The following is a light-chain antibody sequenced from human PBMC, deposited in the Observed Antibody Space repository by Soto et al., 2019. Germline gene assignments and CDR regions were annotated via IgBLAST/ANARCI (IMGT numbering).Light chain of an antibody. CDR2: GAS. V-gene: IGKV3-15*01. J-gene: IGKJ2*01. CDR1: QSVSSN. Sequence: EIVMTQSPATLSVSPGERATLSCRASQSVSSNLAWYQQKPGQAPRLLIYGASTRATGIPARFSGSGSGTEFTLTISSLQSEDFAVCYCQQYNNWPYTFGQATKLEIK. CDR3: QQYNNWPYT.